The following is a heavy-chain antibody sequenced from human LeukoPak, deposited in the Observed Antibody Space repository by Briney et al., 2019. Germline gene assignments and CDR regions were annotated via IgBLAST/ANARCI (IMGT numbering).Heavy chain of an antibody. CDR3: ARDLGLRRMI. V-gene: IGHV3-48*04. CDR1: GLPLSSNN. J-gene: IGHJ2*01. CDR2: ISAASGTI. Sequence: GGSLRLSCAASGLPLSSNNMHWVRQAPGGGLEWISYISAASGTIYSSDSMKGRFTISRENARNTLYLQMNSLSPEDTAVYYCARDLGLRRMIWGRGTLVVVSS.